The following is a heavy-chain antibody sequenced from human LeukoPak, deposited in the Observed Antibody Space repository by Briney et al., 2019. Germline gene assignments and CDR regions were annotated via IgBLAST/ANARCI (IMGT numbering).Heavy chain of an antibody. V-gene: IGHV3-23*01. CDR1: GFTFSSYA. D-gene: IGHD5-12*01. CDR2: ISGSGGST. J-gene: IGHJ4*02. Sequence: GGSLRLSCAASGFTFSSYAMSWVRQAPGKGLEWVSAISGSGGSTYYADSVKGRFTISRDNSKNTQYLQMNSLRAEDTAVYYCAKDRDIVATIILFDYWGQGTLVTVSS. CDR3: AKDRDIVATIILFDY.